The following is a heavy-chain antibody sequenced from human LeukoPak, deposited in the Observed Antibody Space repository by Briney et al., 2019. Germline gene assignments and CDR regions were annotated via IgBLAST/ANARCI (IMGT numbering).Heavy chain of an antibody. D-gene: IGHD1-26*01. Sequence: SGGSLRLSCAASGFTFSSYGMHWVRQAPGKGLEWVAFIRYDGSNKYYADSVKGRFTISRDNSKNTLYLQMNSLRAEDTAVYYCAKERVGATWHDAFDIWGQGTMVTVSS. CDR3: AKERVGATWHDAFDI. CDR1: GFTFSSYG. V-gene: IGHV3-30*02. J-gene: IGHJ3*02. CDR2: IRYDGSNK.